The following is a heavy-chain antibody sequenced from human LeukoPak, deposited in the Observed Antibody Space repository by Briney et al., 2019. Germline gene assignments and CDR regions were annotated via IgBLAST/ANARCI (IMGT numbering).Heavy chain of an antibody. CDR3: ARRARGYYYMDV. J-gene: IGHJ6*03. CDR2: INHSGST. Sequence: SETLSLTCAVYGGSFSGYYWSWIRQPPGKGLEWIGEINHSGSTNYNPSLKSRVTISVDTSKNQFSLKLSSVTAADTAVYYCARRARGYYYMDVWGKGTTVTVSS. CDR1: GGSFSGYY. V-gene: IGHV4-34*01. D-gene: IGHD3-10*01.